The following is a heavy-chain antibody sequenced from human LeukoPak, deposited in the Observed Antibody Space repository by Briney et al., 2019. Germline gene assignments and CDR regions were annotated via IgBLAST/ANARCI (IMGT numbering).Heavy chain of an antibody. V-gene: IGHV4-59*11. CDR1: GDSITTHY. D-gene: IGHD1-7*01. CDR3: ARDRRRELVHAFDV. J-gene: IGHJ3*01. Sequence: AETLSLTCTVSGDSITTHYWSWLRQPPGKGLEWLGYVHYTDSPNFNPSLKSRVTISLDTSKNQFSLKLTSVTAADAAVYYCARDRRRELVHAFDVWGRGTMVTVSS. CDR2: VHYTDSP.